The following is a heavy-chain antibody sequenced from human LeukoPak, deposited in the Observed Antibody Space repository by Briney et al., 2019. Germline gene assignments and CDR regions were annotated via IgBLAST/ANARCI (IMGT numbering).Heavy chain of an antibody. CDR3: AREGGYGDYVFDY. Sequence: PGGSLRLSCAASGFTFSSYIMNWVRQAPGKRLDWVSSISSSSSYIYYADSVKGRFTISRDNAKNSLYLQMNRLRAEDTAVYYCAREGGYGDYVFDYWGQGTLVTVSS. D-gene: IGHD4-17*01. V-gene: IGHV3-21*01. J-gene: IGHJ4*02. CDR1: GFTFSSYI. CDR2: ISSSSSYI.